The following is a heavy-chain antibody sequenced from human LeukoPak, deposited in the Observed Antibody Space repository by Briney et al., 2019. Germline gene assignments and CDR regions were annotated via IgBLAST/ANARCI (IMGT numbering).Heavy chain of an antibody. J-gene: IGHJ4*02. Sequence: GGSLRLSCAASGFTFSTYWMSWVRQAPGKGLEWVANIKQDGSEKYYMDSVKGRCTISRDNAKNSLYLQMNSLRAEDTAVYYCASAPMTYSGTYYGEDYWGQGTLVTVSS. D-gene: IGHD1-26*01. V-gene: IGHV3-7*01. CDR1: GFTFSTYW. CDR2: IKQDGSEK. CDR3: ASAPMTYSGTYYGEDY.